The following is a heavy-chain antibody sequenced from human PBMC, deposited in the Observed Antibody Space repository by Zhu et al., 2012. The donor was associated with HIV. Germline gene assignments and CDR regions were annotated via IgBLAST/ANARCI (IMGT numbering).Heavy chain of an antibody. CDR3: ARRTAAAFDF. V-gene: IGHV4-39*01. CDR2: STTVGSP. CDR1: NDSISIDYFY. J-gene: IGHJ4*02. D-gene: IGHD6-13*01. Sequence: QVQLQESGPGLVKPSETLSLTCTVSNDSISIDYFYWSWIRQPPGKGWSGLGVSTTVGSPITIRPSESSLRLRRHVQEPVFPETDPVTAADTALYWCARRTAAAFDFWGQGIRVTVSS.